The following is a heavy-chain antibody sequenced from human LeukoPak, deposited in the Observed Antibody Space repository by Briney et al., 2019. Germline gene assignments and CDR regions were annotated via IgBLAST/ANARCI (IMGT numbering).Heavy chain of an antibody. CDR1: GGSISSYY. Sequence: PSETLSLTCTVSGGSISSYYSSWIRQPPGKGLEWIGYIYYSGSTNYNPSLKSRVTISVDTSKNQFSLKLSSVTAADTAVYYCATNFLNYDFWSGYYRRLPYYYGMDVWGQGTTVTVSS. CDR2: IYYSGST. CDR3: ATNFLNYDFWSGYYRRLPYYYGMDV. J-gene: IGHJ6*02. V-gene: IGHV4-59*08. D-gene: IGHD3-3*01.